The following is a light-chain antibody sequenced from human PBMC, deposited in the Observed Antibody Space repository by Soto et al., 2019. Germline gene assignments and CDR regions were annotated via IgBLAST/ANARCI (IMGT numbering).Light chain of an antibody. CDR3: QKYYTSST. J-gene: IGKJ1*01. V-gene: IGKV3-20*01. CDR1: QTISSSQ. CDR2: GAS. Sequence: EIVLTQSPGTLSLSPGERATLPCRASQTISSSQLAWYQQKPGQAPRLLIYGASNRAIGIPDRFSGSGSGTDFTLTISRLEPEDSVVYYCQKYYTSSTFGQGTKVDIK.